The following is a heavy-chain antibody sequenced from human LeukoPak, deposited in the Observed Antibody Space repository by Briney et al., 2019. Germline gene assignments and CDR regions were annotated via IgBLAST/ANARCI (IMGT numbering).Heavy chain of an antibody. CDR2: INWNSDNI. V-gene: IGHV3-9*01. D-gene: IGHD3-10*01. CDR3: TKDISSGRPAPYGMDV. J-gene: IGHJ6*02. Sequence: GRSLRLSCAASGFTFGAYCMRWVRQPPGKGLEWVSAINWNSDNIHYADSVRGRFTISRDNAKNTLYLQMNSLRVEDTAFYFCTKDISSGRPAPYGMDVWGHGTTVTVSS. CDR1: GFTFGAYC.